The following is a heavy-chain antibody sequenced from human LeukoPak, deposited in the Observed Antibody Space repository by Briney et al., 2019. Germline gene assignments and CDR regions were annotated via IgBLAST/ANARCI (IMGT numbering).Heavy chain of an antibody. CDR1: GYTFTSYY. Sequence: ASVKVSCKASGYTFTSYYMHWVRLAPGQGLEWMGIINPSGGSTSYAQKFQGRVTMTRDTSTSTVYMELSSLRSEDTAVYYCAREGSEVRGVILNYYFDYWGQGTLVTVSS. J-gene: IGHJ4*02. CDR2: INPSGGST. D-gene: IGHD3-10*01. V-gene: IGHV1-46*01. CDR3: AREGSEVRGVILNYYFDY.